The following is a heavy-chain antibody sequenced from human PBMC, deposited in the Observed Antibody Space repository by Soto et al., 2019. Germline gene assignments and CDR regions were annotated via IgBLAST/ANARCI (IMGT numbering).Heavy chain of an antibody. CDR2: IYYSGST. Sequence: PSETLSLTCTVSGGSISSYYWSWIRQPPGKGLEWIGYIYYSGSTNYNPSLKSRVTISVDTSKNQFSLKLSSVTAADTAVYYCARTPGHYYDSSGYPYYFDYWGQGTLVTVSS. CDR3: ARTPGHYYDSSGYPYYFDY. V-gene: IGHV4-59*01. J-gene: IGHJ4*02. CDR1: GGSISSYY. D-gene: IGHD3-22*01.